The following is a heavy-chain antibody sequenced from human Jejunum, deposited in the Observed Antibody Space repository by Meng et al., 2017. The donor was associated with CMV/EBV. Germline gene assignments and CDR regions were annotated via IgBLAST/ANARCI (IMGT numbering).Heavy chain of an antibody. D-gene: IGHD6-19*01. CDR1: SNHW. J-gene: IGHJ3*02. CDR3: ARDNGGKYNRGWYDALDI. V-gene: IGHV3-7*01. CDR2: IREDGGEK. Sequence: SNHWMTWVRPATGKGLEWEANIREDGGEKYQVDSMQGRFTISRDNAENSLYLQMNSLRAEDTAVYYCARDNGGKYNRGWYDALDIWGQGTRVTVSS.